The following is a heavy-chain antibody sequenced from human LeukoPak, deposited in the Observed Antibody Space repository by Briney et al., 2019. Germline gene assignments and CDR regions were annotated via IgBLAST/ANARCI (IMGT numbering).Heavy chain of an antibody. CDR3: ALWFGEPYGMDV. CDR2: MNPNSGNT. V-gene: IGHV1-8*01. CDR1: GYTFTSYD. Sequence: VASVKVSCKASGYTFTSYDINWVRQATGQGLEWMGWMNPNSGNTGYAQKFQGRVTMTRNTSISTAYMELSSLRSEDTAVYYCALWFGEPYGMDVWGQGTTVTVSS. J-gene: IGHJ6*02. D-gene: IGHD3-10*01.